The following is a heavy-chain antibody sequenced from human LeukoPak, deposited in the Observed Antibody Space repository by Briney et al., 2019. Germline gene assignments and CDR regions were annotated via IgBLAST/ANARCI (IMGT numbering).Heavy chain of an antibody. Sequence: GGSLRLSCAASGFTFSNYAMSWVRQAPGKGLEWVSSINGNGGGTYYAGSVKGRFTISRDNSRNTLFLHMNTLRAEDTAVYYWAKPRVGDFIVVVPAAEDCWGQGTLVTVSS. V-gene: IGHV3-23*01. J-gene: IGHJ4*02. CDR1: GFTFSNYA. CDR2: INGNGGGT. CDR3: AKPRVGDFIVVVPAAEDC. D-gene: IGHD2-2*01.